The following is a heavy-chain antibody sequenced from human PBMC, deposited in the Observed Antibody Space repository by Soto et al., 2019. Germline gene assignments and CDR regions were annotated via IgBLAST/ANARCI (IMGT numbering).Heavy chain of an antibody. V-gene: IGHV4-59*01. CDR1: GGSISSYY. D-gene: IGHD5-18*01. J-gene: IGHJ4*02. Sequence: TSETLSLTCSVSGGSISSYYWSWIRQPPGKGLEWIGYIYYSGSTNYNPSLKSRVTISVDTSKNQFSLKLSSVTAADTAVYYCARASGYSYGYYFDYWGQGTLVTVPS. CDR2: IYYSGST. CDR3: ARASGYSYGYYFDY.